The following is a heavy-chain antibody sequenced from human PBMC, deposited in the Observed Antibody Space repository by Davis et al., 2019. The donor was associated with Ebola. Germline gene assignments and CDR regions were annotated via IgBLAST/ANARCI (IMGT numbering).Heavy chain of an antibody. V-gene: IGHV3-30*18. CDR2: IPYDGTDE. D-gene: IGHD2-2*01. CDR3: AKPPYCSSTHCRSGHPFDF. Sequence: GESLKISCAASGFTFTTHAMHWVRQAPGKGLEWVALIPYDGTDEYYTDSVKGRFTTSRDNSKNTVYLQMNSLRAEDTAVYYCAKPPYCSSTHCRSGHPFDFWGQGTLVTVSS. J-gene: IGHJ4*02. CDR1: GFTFTTHA.